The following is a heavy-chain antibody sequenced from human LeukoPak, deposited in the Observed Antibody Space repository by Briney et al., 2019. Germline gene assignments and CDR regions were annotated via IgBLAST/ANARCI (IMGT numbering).Heavy chain of an antibody. CDR3: AKDPEIYYYYYMDV. J-gene: IGHJ6*03. Sequence: GGSLRLSCAASGFALSSYAMSWVRQAPGKGLEWVSATSSSDAGTYHAESVRGRFTISRDNSKNTLYLQMNSLRAEDTAVYYCAKDPEIYYYYYMDVWGKGTTVTISS. V-gene: IGHV3-23*01. CDR1: GFALSSYA. CDR2: TSSSDAGT.